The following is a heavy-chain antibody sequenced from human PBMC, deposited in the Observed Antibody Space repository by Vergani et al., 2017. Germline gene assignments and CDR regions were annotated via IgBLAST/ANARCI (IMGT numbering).Heavy chain of an antibody. D-gene: IGHD1-26*01. J-gene: IGHJ4*02. CDR3: AKGVGATKVPFDY. Sequence: EVQLVESGGGLVQPGGSLRLSCAASGFTFSSYSMNWVRQAPGKGLEWVSYISSSSTIYYADSVKGRFTISRDNAKNSLYLQMNSLRDEDTAVYYCAKGVGATKVPFDYWGQGTLVTVSS. V-gene: IGHV3-48*02. CDR2: ISSSSTI. CDR1: GFTFSSYS.